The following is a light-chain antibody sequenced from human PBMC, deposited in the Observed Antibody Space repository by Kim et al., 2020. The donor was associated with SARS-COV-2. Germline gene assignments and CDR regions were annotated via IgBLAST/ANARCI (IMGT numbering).Light chain of an antibody. CDR1: QSVSRNY. CDR3: QQYGSSPYT. CDR2: AAS. V-gene: IGKV3-20*01. Sequence: LSPGESAPLSCRASQSVSRNYLTWYQQKPGQAPRLFIYAASRRVTGIPDRFSGSGSGTDFTLTISRLEPEDFAVYYCQQYGSSPYTFGQGTKLEI. J-gene: IGKJ2*01.